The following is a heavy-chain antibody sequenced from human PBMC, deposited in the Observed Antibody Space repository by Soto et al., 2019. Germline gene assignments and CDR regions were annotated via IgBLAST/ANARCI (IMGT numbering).Heavy chain of an antibody. CDR3: ARDDDIWTGPD. J-gene: IGHJ4*02. Sequence: ASVKVSCKASGYTFTSYGISWVRQALGQGLEWIGWISAYNGNTNYAQKLKGRVTMTTDTSTSTANMELRSLRTDDTAVYYCARDDDIWTGPDWGQGTLVTVSS. V-gene: IGHV1-18*01. D-gene: IGHD3-9*01. CDR1: GYTFTSYG. CDR2: ISAYNGNT.